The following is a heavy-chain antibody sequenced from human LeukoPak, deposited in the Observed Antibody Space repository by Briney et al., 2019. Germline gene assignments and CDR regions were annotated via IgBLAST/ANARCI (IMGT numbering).Heavy chain of an antibody. Sequence: PGGSLRLSCAASGFTFSDEYTSWIRQAPGKGLEWVSYVSNSGSYTNYADSVKGRFTISRDNAKSSLYLQMNSVRDEDTAVYYCARSRGAGPGAHFDYWGQGTLVTVSS. CDR3: ARSRGAGPGAHFDY. V-gene: IGHV3-11*03. CDR2: VSNSGSYT. D-gene: IGHD6-19*01. J-gene: IGHJ4*02. CDR1: GFTFSDEY.